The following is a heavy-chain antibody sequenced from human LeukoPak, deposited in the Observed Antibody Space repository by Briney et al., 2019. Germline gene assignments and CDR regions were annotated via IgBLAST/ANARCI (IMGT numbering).Heavy chain of an antibody. CDR3: ARPQGSQLLDFEN. Sequence: SETLSLTCTVSGGSISSSSYYWGWIRQPPGKGLEWIGSIYYSGSTYYNPSLKSRVTISVDTSKNQFSLKLSSVTAADTAVYYCARPQGSQLLDFENWGQETLVTSSS. J-gene: IGHJ4*02. CDR1: GGSISSSSYY. CDR2: IYYSGST. D-gene: IGHD2-2*01. V-gene: IGHV4-39*01.